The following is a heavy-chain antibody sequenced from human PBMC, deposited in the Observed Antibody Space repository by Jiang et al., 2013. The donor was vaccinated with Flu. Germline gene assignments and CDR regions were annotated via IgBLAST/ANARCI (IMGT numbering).Heavy chain of an antibody. J-gene: IGHJ6*02. CDR1: GFTHGDYA. Sequence: VQLVESGGGLVEPGRSLRLSCVGSGFTHGDYAMSWFRQAPGQGLEWLGFIRGRAYGGTTEYAASVRGRFSISRDDSNSIAYLQMNSLKSEDTGVYYCSRTYDILTGTTYYYYGMDVWGQGTTVTVSS. V-gene: IGHV3-49*03. CDR2: IRGRAYGGTT. D-gene: IGHD3-9*01. CDR3: SRTYDILTGTTYYYYGMDV.